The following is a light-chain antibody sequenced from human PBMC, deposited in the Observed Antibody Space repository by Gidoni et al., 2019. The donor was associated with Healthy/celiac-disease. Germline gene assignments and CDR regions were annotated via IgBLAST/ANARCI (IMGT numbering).Light chain of an antibody. V-gene: IGKV3D-15*01. CDR3: QQYNNWPRTVT. CDR1: QRVSSN. CDR2: GAS. Sequence: IVMTQSPATLSVSPGERATLSCRASQRVSSNLAWYQPKPGQAPRLLIYGASIRATGIPARFSGSGSGTEFTLTISSLQSEDFAVYYCQQYNNWPRTVTFGGGTKVEIK. J-gene: IGKJ4*01.